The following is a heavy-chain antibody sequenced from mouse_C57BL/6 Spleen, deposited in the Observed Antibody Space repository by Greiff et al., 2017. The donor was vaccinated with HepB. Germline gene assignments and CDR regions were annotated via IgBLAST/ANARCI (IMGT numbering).Heavy chain of an antibody. J-gene: IGHJ3*01. Sequence: EVQGVESGGGLVQPGGSMKLSCAASGFTFSDAWMDWVRQSPEKGLEWVAEIRNKANNHATYYAESVKGRFTISRDDSKSSVYLQMNSLRAEDTGIYYCTRPYYYGSAWFAYWGQGTLVTVSA. V-gene: IGHV6-6*01. D-gene: IGHD1-1*01. CDR2: IRNKANNHAT. CDR1: GFTFSDAW. CDR3: TRPYYYGSAWFAY.